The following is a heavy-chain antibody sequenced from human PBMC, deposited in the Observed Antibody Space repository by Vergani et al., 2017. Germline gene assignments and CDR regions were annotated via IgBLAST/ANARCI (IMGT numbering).Heavy chain of an antibody. Sequence: QVQLQESGPGLVKPSQTLSLTCTVSGGSISSGDYYWSWIRQPPGKGLEWIGYIYYSGSTYYNPSLKSRVTISVDTSKNQFSLKLSSVTAADTAVYSCARVRRDDSSGYYYYYGMDVWGQGTTVTVSS. V-gene: IGHV4-30-4*01. CDR2: IYYSGST. CDR1: GGSISSGDYY. CDR3: ARVRRDDSSGYYYYYGMDV. J-gene: IGHJ6*02. D-gene: IGHD3-22*01.